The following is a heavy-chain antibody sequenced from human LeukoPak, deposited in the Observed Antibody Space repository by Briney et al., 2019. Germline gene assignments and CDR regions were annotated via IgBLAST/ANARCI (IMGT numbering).Heavy chain of an antibody. CDR1: GGTFSSYA. D-gene: IGHD2-2*01. Sequence: ASVKVSCKASGGTFSSYAISWVRQAPGQGLEWMGGIIPIFGTANYAQKFQGRVTITTDESTSTAYMELSSLRSEDTAVYYCARGIPNRGPNIVVVPAAKNHYYMDVWGKGTTVTVSS. J-gene: IGHJ6*03. V-gene: IGHV1-69*05. CDR2: IIPIFGTA. CDR3: ARGIPNRGPNIVVVPAAKNHYYMDV.